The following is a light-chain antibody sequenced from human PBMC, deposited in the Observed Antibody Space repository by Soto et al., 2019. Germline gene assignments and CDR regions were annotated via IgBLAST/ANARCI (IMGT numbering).Light chain of an antibody. CDR1: QTIRNN. CDR2: VAS. CDR3: QQYNSWPLT. J-gene: IGKJ4*01. Sequence: EIVMTQSPATLSVSPGERATLSCRSSQTIRNNLAWYQQKPGQAPRLLIYVASTRATDIPARFSGSGSGTDFTLTISRLQTEDFAFYYCQQYNSWPLTFGGGTNVEIK. V-gene: IGKV3-15*01.